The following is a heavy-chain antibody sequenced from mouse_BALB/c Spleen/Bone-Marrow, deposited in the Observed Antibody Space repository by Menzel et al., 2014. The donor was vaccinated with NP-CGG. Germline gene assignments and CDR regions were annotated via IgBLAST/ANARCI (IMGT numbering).Heavy chain of an antibody. CDR1: GYSFTAYT. Sequence: VQLQQSGPELVKPGASMRISCRASGYSFTAYTMNWVKQSHGKNLEWIGLINPYNGGTSYNQKFKGKATLTVDKSSSTAYMELRSLTSEDSAVYYCASWSTTGAMDYWGQGPSVTISS. J-gene: IGHJ4*01. CDR2: INPYNGGT. CDR3: ASWSTTGAMDY. D-gene: IGHD5-1*01. V-gene: IGHV1-18*01.